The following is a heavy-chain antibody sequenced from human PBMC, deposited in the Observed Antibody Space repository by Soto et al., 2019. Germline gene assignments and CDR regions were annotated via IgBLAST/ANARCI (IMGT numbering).Heavy chain of an antibody. J-gene: IGHJ4*02. CDR2: INPSGGST. V-gene: IGHV1-46*03. Sequence: ASVKVSCKASGYTFTSYYMHWVRQAPGQGLEWMGIINPSGGSTSYAQKFQGRVTMTRDTSTSTVYMELSSLRSEDTAVYYCARGPQDLYYDFWSGYSPPSDYWGQGTLVTVSS. CDR1: GYTFTSYY. D-gene: IGHD3-3*01. CDR3: ARGPQDLYYDFWSGYSPPSDY.